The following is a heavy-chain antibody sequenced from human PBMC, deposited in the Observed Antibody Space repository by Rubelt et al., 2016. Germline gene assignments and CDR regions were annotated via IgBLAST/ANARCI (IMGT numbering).Heavy chain of an antibody. CDR1: GDSITTTGHY. D-gene: IGHD2/OR15-2a*01. J-gene: IGHJ4*02. V-gene: IGHV4-39*01. CDR2: VSYSGSA. CDR3: ARASTVLLHFDY. Sequence: QLQLQESGPELLKPSETLSLTCTVSGDSITTTGHYWGWIRQSPGKGLEWIGTVSYSGSAYYNPSLRSRVTISEDTSKNKLSRNLRSVTAADTAVYYCARASTVLLHFDYWGQGTLVTVSS.